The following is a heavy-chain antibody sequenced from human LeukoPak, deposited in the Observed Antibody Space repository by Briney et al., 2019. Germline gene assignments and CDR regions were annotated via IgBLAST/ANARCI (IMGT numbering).Heavy chain of an antibody. CDR2: IYTSGIT. Sequence: SETLSLTCTASGGSISSSSYYWSWIRQPAGKGLEWIGRIYTSGITNYNPSLKSRVTISVDRSKNQFSLKLSSVTAADTAVYYCARACSSYYDSSGYNMYYFDYWGQGTLVTVSS. V-gene: IGHV4-61*02. CDR1: GGSISSSSYY. J-gene: IGHJ4*02. CDR3: ARACSSYYDSSGYNMYYFDY. D-gene: IGHD3-22*01.